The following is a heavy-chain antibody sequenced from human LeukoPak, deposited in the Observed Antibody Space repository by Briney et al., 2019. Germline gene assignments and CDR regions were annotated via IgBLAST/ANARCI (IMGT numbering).Heavy chain of an antibody. Sequence: GGSLRLSCAASGFTFRDYVMSWDRQAPGKGLEWVSYIDPSGTALFYADSVKGRFTISRDNGKSSLYLQLRSLRADDTAVYYCARAAYNWNWGQGTLVTVSS. CDR1: GFTFRDYV. CDR2: IDPSGTAL. D-gene: IGHD1-20*01. CDR3: ARAAYNWN. J-gene: IGHJ4*02. V-gene: IGHV3-11*01.